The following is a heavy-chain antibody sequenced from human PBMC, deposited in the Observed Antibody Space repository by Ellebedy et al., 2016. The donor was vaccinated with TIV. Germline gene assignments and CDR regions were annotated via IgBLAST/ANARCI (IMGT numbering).Heavy chain of an antibody. J-gene: IGHJ4*02. CDR1: GYTFTSFL. Sequence: ASVKVSXKASGYTFTSFLMHWVRQAPGQGLEWMGIINPSGGSTSSAQKFQGRVTMTRDTSTSTVYMELSSLRSEDTALYYCARSGMGVPTDWFFDYWGQGTLVTVSS. CDR2: INPSGGST. CDR3: ARSGMGVPTDWFFDY. D-gene: IGHD3-9*01. V-gene: IGHV1-46*01.